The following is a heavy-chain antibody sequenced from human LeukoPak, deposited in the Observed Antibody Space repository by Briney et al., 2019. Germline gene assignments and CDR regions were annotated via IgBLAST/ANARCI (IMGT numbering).Heavy chain of an antibody. Sequence: SETLSLTCTVSGGFISSSSYYWGWIRQPPGKGLEWIGSIYYSGSTYYNPSLKSRVTISVDTSKNQFSLKLSSVSAADNDVYYCAWGFRGVDYYYYYYMDVWGKGTTVTVSS. CDR2: IYYSGST. J-gene: IGHJ6*03. V-gene: IGHV4-39*01. CDR1: GGFISSSSYY. CDR3: AWGFRGVDYYYYYYMDV. D-gene: IGHD3-10*01.